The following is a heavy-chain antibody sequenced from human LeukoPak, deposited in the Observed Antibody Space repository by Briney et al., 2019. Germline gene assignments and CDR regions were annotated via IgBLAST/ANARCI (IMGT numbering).Heavy chain of an antibody. Sequence: GGSLRLSCAASGFTFSNAWMSWVRQAPGKGREWVGRIKSKTDGGTTDYAAPVKGRFTISRDDSKNTLYLQMNSLKTEDTAVYYCTTDPDLTCSGGSCYLYYFDYWGQGTLVTVSS. V-gene: IGHV3-15*01. J-gene: IGHJ4*02. D-gene: IGHD2-15*01. CDR2: IKSKTDGGTT. CDR3: TTDPDLTCSGGSCYLYYFDY. CDR1: GFTFSNAW.